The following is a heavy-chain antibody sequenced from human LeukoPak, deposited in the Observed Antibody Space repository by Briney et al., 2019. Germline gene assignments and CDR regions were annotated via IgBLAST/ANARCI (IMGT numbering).Heavy chain of an antibody. CDR2: IIPIFGTA. CDR1: GGTFSSSA. V-gene: IGHV1-69*13. J-gene: IGHJ6*02. D-gene: IGHD2-2*01. Sequence: EASVKVSCKASGGTFSSSAISWVRQAPGQGLEWMGGIIPIFGTANYAQKSQGRVTITADESTSTAYMELSSLGSEDTAVYYCARAPVPAAQAYSYYGMDVWGQGTTVTVSS. CDR3: ARAPVPAAQAYSYYGMDV.